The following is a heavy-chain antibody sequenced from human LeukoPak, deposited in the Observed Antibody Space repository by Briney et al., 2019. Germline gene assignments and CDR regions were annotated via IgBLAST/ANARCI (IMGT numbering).Heavy chain of an antibody. CDR2: TSYDGSNK. CDR1: GFTFSSYG. CDR3: AKDFSYDSSGFAY. J-gene: IGHJ4*02. D-gene: IGHD3-22*01. V-gene: IGHV3-30*18. Sequence: GRSLRLSCAASGFTFSSYGMHWVRQAPGKGLEWVAVTSYDGSNKYYGDSVKGRFTISRDNSKNTLYLQMNSLKAEDTAIYYCAKDFSYDSSGFAYWGQGTLVTVSS.